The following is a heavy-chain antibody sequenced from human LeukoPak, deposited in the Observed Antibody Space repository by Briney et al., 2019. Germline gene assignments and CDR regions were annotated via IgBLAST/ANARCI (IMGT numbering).Heavy chain of an antibody. J-gene: IGHJ4*02. V-gene: IGHV1-2*04. D-gene: IGHD3-10*01. CDR3: ARAYGSGSYYTDY. CDR1: GYTFTGYY. CDR2: INPNSGGT. Sequence: ASVKVPCKASGYTFTGYYMHWVRQAPGQGLEWMGWINPNSGGTNYAQKFQGWVTMTRDTSISTAYMELSRLRSDDTAVYYCARAYGSGSYYTDYWGQGTLVTVSS.